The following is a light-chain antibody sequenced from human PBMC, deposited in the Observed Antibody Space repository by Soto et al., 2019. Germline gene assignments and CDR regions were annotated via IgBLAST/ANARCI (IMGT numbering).Light chain of an antibody. CDR2: EVS. J-gene: IGLJ2*01. Sequence: QSALTQPASVSGSPGQSSTISCTGTSSDVGGYNYVSWYQQHPGKAPKLMIYEVSNRPSGVSSRFSGSKSGNTASLTISGLQAEDEADYYCSSYTRSSALVLFGGGTKLTVL. V-gene: IGLV2-14*01. CDR3: SSYTRSSALVL. CDR1: SSDVGGYNY.